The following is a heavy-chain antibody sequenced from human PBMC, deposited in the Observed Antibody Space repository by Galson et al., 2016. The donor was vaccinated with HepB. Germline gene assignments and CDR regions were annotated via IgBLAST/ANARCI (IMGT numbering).Heavy chain of an antibody. V-gene: IGHV3-9*01. CDR1: GFTFDDYA. CDR3: AKDIGDTRFYYYYGMDV. J-gene: IGHJ6*02. CDR2: ISWNSGSI. Sequence: SLRLSCAASGFTFDDYAMHWVRQAPGKGLEWVSGISWNSGSIGYADSVKGRFTISRDNAKNSLYLQMNSLRTEDTALYYCAKDIGDTRFYYYYGMDVWGQGTTVTVSS. D-gene: IGHD3-3*01.